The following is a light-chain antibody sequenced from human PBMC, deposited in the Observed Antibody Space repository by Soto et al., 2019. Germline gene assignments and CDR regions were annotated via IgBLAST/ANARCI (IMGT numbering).Light chain of an antibody. J-gene: IGKJ2*01. CDR1: QTISSW. V-gene: IGKV1-5*03. Sequence: DIQMTQSPSTLSASVGDRVTITCRASQTISSWLAWYQQKPGKAPKLLIYKASNLESGVPSRFSGSGSGTEFTLTISSLQPDDFATYYCQQFHSYSYTFGQGTKVDI. CDR2: KAS. CDR3: QQFHSYSYT.